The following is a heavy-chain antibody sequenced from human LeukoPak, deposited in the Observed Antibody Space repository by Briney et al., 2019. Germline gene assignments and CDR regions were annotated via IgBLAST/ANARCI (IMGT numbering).Heavy chain of an antibody. CDR2: IIPILGIA. CDR1: GYTFTSYG. V-gene: IGHV1-69*04. Sequence: GASVKVSCKASGYTFTSYGISWVRQAPGQGLEWMGRIIPILGIANYAQKFQGRVTITADKSTSTAYMELSSLRSEDTAVYYCARVGDYYDSSGYYSDYWGQGTLVTVSS. J-gene: IGHJ4*02. D-gene: IGHD3-22*01. CDR3: ARVGDYYDSSGYYSDY.